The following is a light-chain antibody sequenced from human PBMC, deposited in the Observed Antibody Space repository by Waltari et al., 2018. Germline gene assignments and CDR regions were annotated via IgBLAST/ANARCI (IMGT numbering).Light chain of an antibody. V-gene: IGKV1-39*01. J-gene: IGKJ4*01. CDR2: GAS. Sequence: DIQMTQSPSSLSASVGEKVTITCRASQSISEYLNWYQQKPGKAPKLLIYGASSVQSGVPSRFSGSGSGTDFTLSITSLQPEDSATYYCQQSYTFGGGTKVEIK. CDR1: QSISEY. CDR3: QQSYT.